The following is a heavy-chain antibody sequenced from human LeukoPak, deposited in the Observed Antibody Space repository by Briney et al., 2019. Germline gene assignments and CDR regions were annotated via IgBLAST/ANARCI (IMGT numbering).Heavy chain of an antibody. D-gene: IGHD2-21*02. V-gene: IGHV3-30*04. CDR2: ISYDGSNK. CDR1: GFTFSSYA. CDR3: ASQSTVHCGGDCYPVGAFDI. J-gene: IGHJ3*02. Sequence: GGSLRLSCAASGFTFSSYAMHWVRQAPGKGLEGVAVISYDGSNKYYADSVKGRFTISRDNSKNTLYLQMNSLRAEDTAVYYCASQSTVHCGGDCYPVGAFDIWGQGTMVTVSS.